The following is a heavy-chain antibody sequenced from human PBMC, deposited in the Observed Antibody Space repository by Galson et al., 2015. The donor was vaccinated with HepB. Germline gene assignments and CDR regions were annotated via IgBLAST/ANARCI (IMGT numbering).Heavy chain of an antibody. CDR2: INPNSGGR. J-gene: IGHJ3*02. V-gene: IGHV1-2*02. D-gene: IGHD1-14*01. Sequence: SVKVSCKASGYTFTAYYMHWVRQAPGQGLEWVAWINPNSGGRNYAQKFQGRVTMTRDTSISTAYMELSGLISDDTAVYYCARGFRPANGNAFDIWGQGTMVTVSS. CDR1: GYTFTAYY. CDR3: ARGFRPANGNAFDI.